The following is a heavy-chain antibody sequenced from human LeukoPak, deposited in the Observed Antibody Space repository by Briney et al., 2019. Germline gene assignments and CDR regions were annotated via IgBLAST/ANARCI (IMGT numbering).Heavy chain of an antibody. D-gene: IGHD6-13*01. CDR2: IYYSGST. J-gene: IGHJ4*02. CDR1: GGSISSSSYY. CDR3: ATIAAAGTWNFLDY. V-gene: IGHV4-39*01. Sequence: SETLSLTCTVSGGSISSSSYYWGWIRQPPGKGLEWIGSIYYSGSTYYNPSLKSRVTISVDTSKNQSSLKLSSVTAADTAVYYCATIAAAGTWNFLDYWGQGTLVTVSS.